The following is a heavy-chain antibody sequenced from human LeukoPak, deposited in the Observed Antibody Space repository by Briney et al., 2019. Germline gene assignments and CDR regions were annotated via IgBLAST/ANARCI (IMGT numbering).Heavy chain of an antibody. D-gene: IGHD6-13*01. J-gene: IGHJ4*02. CDR1: GGSFSGYY. V-gene: IGHV4-34*01. CDR3: ASIAAADNFDY. Sequence: SETLSLTCAVYGGSFSGYYWSWIRQPPGNGLEWIGEINHSGSTNYNPSLKSRVTISVDTSKNQFSLKLSSVTAADTAVYYCASIAAADNFDYWGQGTLVTVSS. CDR2: INHSGST.